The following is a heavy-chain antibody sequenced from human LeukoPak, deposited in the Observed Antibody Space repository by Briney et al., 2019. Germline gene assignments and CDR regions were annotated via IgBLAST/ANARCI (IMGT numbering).Heavy chain of an antibody. Sequence: ASVKVSCKVSGYTLTELSMHWVRQAPGKGLEWMGGFDPEDGETIYAPKFQGRVTMTEDTSTDTAYMELSSLRSADTAVYYCAREGSSGYYFMAWGQGTLVTVSS. J-gene: IGHJ5*02. CDR3: AREGSSGYYFMA. V-gene: IGHV1-24*01. CDR2: FDPEDGET. CDR1: GYTLTELS. D-gene: IGHD3-22*01.